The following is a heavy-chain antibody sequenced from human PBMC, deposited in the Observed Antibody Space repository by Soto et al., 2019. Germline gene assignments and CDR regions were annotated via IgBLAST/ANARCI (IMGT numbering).Heavy chain of an antibody. CDR3: ARVRRLYYFDY. CDR2: INPSGGST. Sequence: AAVKVSCKASGYTFTSYYMHWVRQAPGQGLEWMGIINPSGGSTSYAQKFQGRVTMTRDTSTSTVYMELSSLRSEDTAVYYCARVRRLYYFDYWGQGTLVTVSS. D-gene: IGHD5-12*01. CDR1: GYTFTSYY. V-gene: IGHV1-46*01. J-gene: IGHJ4*02.